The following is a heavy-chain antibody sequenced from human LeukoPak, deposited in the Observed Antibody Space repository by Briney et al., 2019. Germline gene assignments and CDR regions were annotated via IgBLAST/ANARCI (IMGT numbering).Heavy chain of an antibody. V-gene: IGHV3-43*01. J-gene: IGHJ4*02. Sequence: PGXXLRLYCAASGFTFDDYTMQWVRQARGKGGEGVSLISCDAAITYYADSVKGRFTISRYNSKNSLYLQMNSLRTEDTALYYCAKDDSSGYFTFDYWGQGTLVTVSS. CDR2: ISCDAAIT. CDR1: GFTFDDYT. D-gene: IGHD3-22*01. CDR3: AKDDSSGYFTFDY.